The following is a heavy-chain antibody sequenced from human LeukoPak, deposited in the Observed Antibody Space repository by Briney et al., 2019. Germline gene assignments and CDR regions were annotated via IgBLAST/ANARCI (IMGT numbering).Heavy chain of an antibody. Sequence: GGSLRLSCAVSGFTFDDYAMHWVRQVPGKGLEWVSGINWNSDSIGYADSVKGRFTISRDNAKNSLYLQMNSLRAEDMALYYCAKGTRGWYLGSTDFDYWGQGTLVTVSS. CDR2: INWNSDSI. CDR3: AKGTRGWYLGSTDFDY. CDR1: GFTFDDYA. V-gene: IGHV3-9*03. J-gene: IGHJ4*02. D-gene: IGHD6-19*01.